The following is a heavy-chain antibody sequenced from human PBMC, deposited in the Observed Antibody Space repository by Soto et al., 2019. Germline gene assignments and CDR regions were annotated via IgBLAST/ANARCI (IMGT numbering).Heavy chain of an antibody. V-gene: IGHV4-4*07. D-gene: IGHD2-15*01. CDR1: GRSISSYD. J-gene: IGHJ4*02. CDR2: IYATGST. Sequence: PSETLSLTCTVSGRSISSYDWSWLRQPAGKGLEWIGRIYATGSTNYNPALKSRVTMSVDTSKNQFSLKLNSGTAADTAVYYCARDCSADSCYFLFDYWGQGTLVTVSS. CDR3: ARDCSADSCYFLFDY.